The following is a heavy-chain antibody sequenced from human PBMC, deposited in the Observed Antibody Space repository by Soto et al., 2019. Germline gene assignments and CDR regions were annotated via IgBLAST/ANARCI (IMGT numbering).Heavy chain of an antibody. CDR1: GFTFSSYA. Sequence: GGSLRLSCVASGFTFSSYAMNWVRQAPGKGLEWVSTINSNGASTFYADSVKGRFTISRDNSKSTLYLQMNSLRAEDTAVYYCASEYCSGGSCYYYGMDVWGQGTTVTVSS. CDR2: INSNGAST. J-gene: IGHJ6*02. D-gene: IGHD2-15*01. CDR3: ASEYCSGGSCYYYGMDV. V-gene: IGHV3-23*01.